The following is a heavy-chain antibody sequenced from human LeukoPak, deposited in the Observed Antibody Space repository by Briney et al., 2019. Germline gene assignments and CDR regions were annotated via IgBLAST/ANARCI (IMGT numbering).Heavy chain of an antibody. CDR1: GFSFGSYW. D-gene: IGHD3-22*01. CDR3: ARGPGYYDSSGYRYFFDY. J-gene: IGHJ4*02. CDR2: LNSDGSST. Sequence: GGSLRLSCTASGFSFGSYWMHWVRQAPGKGPVWVSGLNSDGSSTRYADSVKGRFTISRDNAGNTLYLQMNSLRAEDTAVYYCARGPGYYDSSGYRYFFDYWGQGTLVTVSS. V-gene: IGHV3-74*01.